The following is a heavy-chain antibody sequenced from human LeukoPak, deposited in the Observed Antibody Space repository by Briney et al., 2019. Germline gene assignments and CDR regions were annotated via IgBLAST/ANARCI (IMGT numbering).Heavy chain of an antibody. Sequence: ASVKVSCKASGYTFTSYAMHWVRQAPGQRLEWMGWINAGNGNTKYSQKFQGRVTIARDTSASTAYMELSSLRSEDTAVYYCAGGGHVAAAAWFPMVRGVMSGPWGQGTLVTASS. CDR2: INAGNGNT. CDR1: GYTFTSYA. D-gene: IGHD3-10*01. V-gene: IGHV1-3*01. CDR3: AGGGHVAAAAWFPMVRGVMSGP. J-gene: IGHJ5*02.